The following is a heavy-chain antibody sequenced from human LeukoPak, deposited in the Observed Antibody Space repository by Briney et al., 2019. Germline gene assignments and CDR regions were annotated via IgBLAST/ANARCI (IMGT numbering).Heavy chain of an antibody. CDR2: ISSSGSTI. J-gene: IGHJ4*02. Sequence: GGSLRLSCAASGFTFSDYYMTWIHQAPGKGLEWVSYISSSGSTIYYADSVKGRFTISRDNAKNSLYLQMNSLRAEDTAVYYCAGRMVGATTADYWGQGTLVTVSS. D-gene: IGHD1-26*01. CDR1: GFTFSDYY. CDR3: AGRMVGATTADY. V-gene: IGHV3-11*04.